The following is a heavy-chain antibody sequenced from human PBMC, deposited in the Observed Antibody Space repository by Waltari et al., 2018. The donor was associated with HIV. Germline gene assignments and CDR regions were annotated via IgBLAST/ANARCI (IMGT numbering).Heavy chain of an antibody. CDR1: GVVFHTYW. J-gene: IGHJ4*02. Sequence: EVRLVDSGGGLVHPGGSLTLSCVASGVVFHTYWMHWVRQVPGKGLEWVSVVKRDEYDTIYADSVKGRFTISRDNTRDTVFLHMTSLRPEDTGLYYCTSLTTRGDFLDIWGQGTLVTVSS. CDR2: VKRDEYDT. V-gene: IGHV3-74*01. D-gene: IGHD4-17*01. CDR3: TSLTTRGDFLDI.